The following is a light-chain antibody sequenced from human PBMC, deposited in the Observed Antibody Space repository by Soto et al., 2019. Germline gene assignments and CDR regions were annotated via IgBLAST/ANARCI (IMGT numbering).Light chain of an antibody. CDR1: SSDVGGYNY. J-gene: IGLJ1*01. Sequence: QLVLTQPASVSASPGQSITISCTGTSSDVGGYNYVSWSQQHPGKAPKVIIYEVTYRPSGVSSRFSGSKSGNTAFLTISGLQAEDEADHYCSSYTSSSSYVFGTGTKVTVL. CDR2: EVT. V-gene: IGLV2-14*01. CDR3: SSYTSSSSYV.